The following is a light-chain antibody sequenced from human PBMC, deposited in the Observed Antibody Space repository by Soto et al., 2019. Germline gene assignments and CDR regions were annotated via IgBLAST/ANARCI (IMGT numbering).Light chain of an antibody. CDR2: EVS. CDR3: SSYTNSNTWV. Sequence: QSALTQPASVSGSPGQSITISCSGTSSDVGDCECVPWYQHHPGKAPKLMIYEVSNRPSGVSNRFSGSKSANTASLTISGLQTEDEADYYCSSYTNSNTWVFGGGTKLTVL. J-gene: IGLJ3*02. CDR1: SSDVGDCEC. V-gene: IGLV2-14*01.